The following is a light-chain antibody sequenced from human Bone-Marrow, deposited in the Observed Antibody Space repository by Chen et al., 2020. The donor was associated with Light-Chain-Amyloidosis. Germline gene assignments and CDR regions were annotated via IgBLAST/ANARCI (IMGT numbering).Light chain of an antibody. V-gene: IGKV3-20*01. J-gene: IGKJ4*01. CDR2: GSS. Sequence: EIVLTQSPCTLSFSPGEGAHLSCRASQTISSNYLTWYQQKFGQAPRLLIYGSSSRATGIPDRFTGSGSGTDFTLTINRLEPEDFAMYYCQQYGTSPLTFGGGTKVEIK. CDR3: QQYGTSPLT. CDR1: QTISSNY.